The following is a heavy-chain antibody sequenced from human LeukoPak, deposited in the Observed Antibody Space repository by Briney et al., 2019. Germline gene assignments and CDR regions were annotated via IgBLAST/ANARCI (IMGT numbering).Heavy chain of an antibody. D-gene: IGHD6-13*01. J-gene: IGHJ4*02. CDR2: ISADNGNT. CDR3: ARRIAAAGSGDY. Sequence: GDSVKVSCKASGYTFTSYAISWVRQAPGQGLEWMGWISADNGNTDYAQKLQGRVTMTTDTSTGTAYMELRSLRSDDTAVYYCARRIAAAGSGDYWGQGTLVTVSS. V-gene: IGHV1-18*01. CDR1: GYTFTSYA.